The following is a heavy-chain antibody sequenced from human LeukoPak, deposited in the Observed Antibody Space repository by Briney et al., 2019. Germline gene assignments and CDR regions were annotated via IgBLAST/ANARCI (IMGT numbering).Heavy chain of an antibody. CDR2: IKQDGSEK. Sequence: GGSLRLSCAVSGFNFSIYWMSWVRQAPGKGLEWVANIKQDGSEKYYVDSVKGRFTNSRDNAKNSLFLQMNSLRGEDTAVYYCTRDSGYNAFDIWGQGTMVTVSS. CDR3: TRDSGYNAFDI. V-gene: IGHV3-7*01. J-gene: IGHJ3*02. D-gene: IGHD5-12*01. CDR1: GFNFSIYW.